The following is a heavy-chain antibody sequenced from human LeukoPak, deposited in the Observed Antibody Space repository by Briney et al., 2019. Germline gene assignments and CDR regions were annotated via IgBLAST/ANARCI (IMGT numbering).Heavy chain of an antibody. Sequence: ASVKVSCKASGGTVSSYAISWVRQAPGQGLEWMGGIIPIFGTANYAQKFQGRVTITTDESTSTAYMELSSLRSEDTAVYYCARGHYYDSSGYYYYNWFDPWGQGTLVTVSS. V-gene: IGHV1-69*05. D-gene: IGHD3-22*01. CDR2: IIPIFGTA. J-gene: IGHJ5*02. CDR3: ARGHYYDSSGYYYYNWFDP. CDR1: GGTVSSYA.